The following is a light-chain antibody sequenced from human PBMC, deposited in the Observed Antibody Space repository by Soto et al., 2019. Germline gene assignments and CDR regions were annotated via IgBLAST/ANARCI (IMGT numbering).Light chain of an antibody. CDR3: SSCTSIGTFYV. J-gene: IGLJ1*01. CDR2: EVS. Sequence: QSVLTQPASVSGSPGQSITISCTGTSGDVGGYDFVSWYQHHPGKAPQLMIYEVSNRPSGVSNRFSGSKSGSTASLTISGLQAEDEADYYCSSCTSIGTFYVFGTGTKVTVL. CDR1: SGDVGGYDF. V-gene: IGLV2-14*01.